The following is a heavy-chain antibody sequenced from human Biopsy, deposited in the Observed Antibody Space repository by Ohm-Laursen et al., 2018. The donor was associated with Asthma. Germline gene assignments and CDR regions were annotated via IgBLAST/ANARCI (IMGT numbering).Heavy chain of an antibody. Sequence: PSETLSLTCAVSGGSITSSSYYWGWIRQPPGKGMEWIGSTYHSGSPYYHPSLKSRATISVDTSKNQLSLKMSSVTAADTAVYFCVRHQYSSSWSTFDYWGQGALVTVSS. D-gene: IGHD3-22*01. V-gene: IGHV4-39*01. J-gene: IGHJ4*02. CDR3: VRHQYSSSWSTFDY. CDR2: TYHSGSP. CDR1: GGSITSSSYY.